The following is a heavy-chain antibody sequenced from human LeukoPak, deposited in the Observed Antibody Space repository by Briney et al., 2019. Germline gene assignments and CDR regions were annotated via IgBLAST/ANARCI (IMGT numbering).Heavy chain of an antibody. D-gene: IGHD2/OR15-2a*01. J-gene: IGHJ3*02. CDR2: IYYSGST. CDR3: ARESDFYAFDI. CDR1: GGSISSYY. Sequence: SETLSLTCIVSGGSISSYYWSWIRQPPGKGLEWIGYIYYSGSTNYNPSLKSRVTISVDTSKNQFSLKLSSVTAADTAVYYCARESDFYAFDIWGQGTMVTVSS. V-gene: IGHV4-59*01.